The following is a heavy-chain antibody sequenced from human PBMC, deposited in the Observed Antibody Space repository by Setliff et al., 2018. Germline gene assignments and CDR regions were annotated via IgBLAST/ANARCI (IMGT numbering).Heavy chain of an antibody. D-gene: IGHD4-4*01. CDR2: ISSSGSTI. CDR3: ARGTTISHSFDY. CDR1: GFTFSNVW. J-gene: IGHJ4*02. Sequence: GGSLRLSCAASGFTFSNVWMSWIRQAPGKGLEWISYISSSGSTIYYADSVKGRFTISRDNAKNSLYLQMNSLRAEDTAVYYCARGTTISHSFDYWGQGTLVTVSS. V-gene: IGHV3-11*04.